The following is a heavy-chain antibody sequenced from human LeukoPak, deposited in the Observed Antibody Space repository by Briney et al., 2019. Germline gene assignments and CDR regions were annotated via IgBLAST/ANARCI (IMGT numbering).Heavy chain of an antibody. Sequence: GGSLRLSCAASGFTFSSYGMHWVRQAPGKGLEWVAFIRYDGSNKYYADSVKGRFTISRDNSKNTLYLQMNSLRAEDTAVYYCAKGRIAVAGTVGWFDPWGQGTLVTVSS. CDR2: IRYDGSNK. CDR1: GFTFSSYG. J-gene: IGHJ5*02. V-gene: IGHV3-30*02. D-gene: IGHD6-19*01. CDR3: AKGRIAVAGTVGWFDP.